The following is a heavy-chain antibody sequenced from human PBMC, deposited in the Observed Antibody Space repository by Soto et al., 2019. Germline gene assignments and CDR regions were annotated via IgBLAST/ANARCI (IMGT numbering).Heavy chain of an antibody. D-gene: IGHD2-2*01. CDR2: IIPILGIA. CDR3: ARYCSSTSCPPGDAFDI. V-gene: IGHV1-69*02. Sequence: GASVKVSCKASGGTFSSYTISWVRQAPGQGLEWMGRIIPILGIANYAQKFQGRVTITADKSTSTAYMELSSLRSEDTAVYYCARYCSSTSCPPGDAFDIWGQGTMVTVS. J-gene: IGHJ3*02. CDR1: GGTFSSYT.